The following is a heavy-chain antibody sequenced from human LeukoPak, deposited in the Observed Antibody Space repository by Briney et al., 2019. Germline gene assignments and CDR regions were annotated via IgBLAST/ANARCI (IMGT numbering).Heavy chain of an antibody. D-gene: IGHD3-10*01. J-gene: IGHJ6*04. CDR2: ISSSSSYI. CDR3: ARDPPPAWFGESSYYYYGMDV. Sequence: RSGGSLRLPCAASGFTFSNYSMNWVRQAPGKGLEWVSSISSSSSYIYYADSVKGRFTISRDNAKNSLYLQMNSLRAEDTAVYYCARDPPPAWFGESSYYYYGMDVWGKGTTVTVSS. CDR1: GFTFSNYS. V-gene: IGHV3-21*01.